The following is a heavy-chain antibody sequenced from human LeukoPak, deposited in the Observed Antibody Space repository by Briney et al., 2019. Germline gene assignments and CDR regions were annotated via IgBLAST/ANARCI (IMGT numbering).Heavy chain of an antibody. V-gene: IGHV3-66*02. D-gene: IGHD3-22*01. CDR2: IYSRGST. CDR1: GFTVSSNY. J-gene: IGHJ6*03. Sequence: GGSLRLSCAASGFTVSSNYMSWVRQAPGKGLEWVSVIYSRGSTYYADSVKGRFTISRDNSKNTLYLQMNSLRAEDTAVYYCARGPGGGYDSSGYYYADYYYYMDVWGKGTTVTVSS. CDR3: ARGPGGGYDSSGYYYADYYYYMDV.